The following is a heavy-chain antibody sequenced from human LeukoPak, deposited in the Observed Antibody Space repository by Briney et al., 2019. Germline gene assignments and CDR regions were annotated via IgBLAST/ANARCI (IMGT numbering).Heavy chain of an antibody. CDR1: GFTFSSYW. J-gene: IGHJ5*02. CDR2: IKQDGSEK. V-gene: IGHV3-7*01. Sequence: GGSLRLSCAASGFTFSSYWMSWVRQAPGKGLEWVANIKQDGSEKYYVDSVKGRFTISRDDLKNSLFLQMNSLTTDDTAVYYCVRDFELGRLGPRGQGTLVIVSS. D-gene: IGHD3-9*01. CDR3: VRDFELGRLGP.